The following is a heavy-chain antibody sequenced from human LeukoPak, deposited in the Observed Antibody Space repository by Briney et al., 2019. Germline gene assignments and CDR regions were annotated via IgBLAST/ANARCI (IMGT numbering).Heavy chain of an antibody. CDR3: AIDPYGSGSFDY. Sequence: SGGSLRLSCAASGFTVSSNYMSWVRQAPGKGLEWVSVIYSGGRTFYADSVKGRFTISRDISKNTLYLQMNSLRAEDTAVYYCAIDPYGSGSFDYWGQGTLVTVSS. CDR2: IYSGGRT. D-gene: IGHD3-10*01. V-gene: IGHV3-53*01. CDR1: GFTVSSNY. J-gene: IGHJ4*02.